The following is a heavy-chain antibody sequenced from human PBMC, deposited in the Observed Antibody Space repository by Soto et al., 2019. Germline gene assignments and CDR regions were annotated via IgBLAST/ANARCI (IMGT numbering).Heavy chain of an antibody. J-gene: IGHJ6*03. CDR3: ARDQGYCSGGSCREENYYMDV. CDR2: IIPILGIA. D-gene: IGHD2-15*01. V-gene: IGHV1-69*08. Sequence: QVQLVQSGAEVKKPGSSVKVSCKASGGTFSSYTISWVRQAPGQGLEWMGRIIPILGIANYAQKFQGRVTITADKSTSTAYMELSSLRSEDTAVYYCARDQGYCSGGSCREENYYMDVWGKGTTVTVSS. CDR1: GGTFSSYT.